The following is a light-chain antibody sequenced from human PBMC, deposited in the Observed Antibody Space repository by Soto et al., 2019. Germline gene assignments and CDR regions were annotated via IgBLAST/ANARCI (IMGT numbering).Light chain of an antibody. V-gene: IGKV3-20*01. CDR3: HQYGSSPFT. CDR1: QSISSNY. Sequence: EIVLTQSPGTLSLSPGEPATLSCRASQSISSNYLAWYQHKSGQAPRLLIYSASTRASDVPDRFGGGGSGTDFTLTISRLEPEDFAVYYWHQYGSSPFTFGPGTKVDVK. J-gene: IGKJ3*01. CDR2: SAS.